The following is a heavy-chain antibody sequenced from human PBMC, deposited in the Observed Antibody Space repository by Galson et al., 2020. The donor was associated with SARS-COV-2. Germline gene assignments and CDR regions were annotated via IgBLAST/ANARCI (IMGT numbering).Heavy chain of an antibody. V-gene: IGHV3-30*04. CDR2: ISYDGSNK. CDR3: ASPRDRGVIVSLGY. CDR1: GFTFSSYA. D-gene: IGHD3-16*02. Sequence: GGSLRLSCAASGFTFSSYAMHWVRQAPGKGREWVAVISYDGSNKYYADSVKGRFTISRDNSKNTLYLQMNSLRAEDTAVYYCASPRDRGVIVSLGYWGQGTLVTVSS. J-gene: IGHJ4*02.